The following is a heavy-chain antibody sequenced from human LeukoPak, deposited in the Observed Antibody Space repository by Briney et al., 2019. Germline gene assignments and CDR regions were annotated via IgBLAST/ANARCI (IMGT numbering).Heavy chain of an antibody. CDR1: GFTFSSYG. V-gene: IGHV3-30*18. Sequence: GGSLRLSCAASGFTFSSYGMHWVRQAPGKGLEWVAVISYDGSNKYYADSVKGRFTISRDNSKNTLYLQMNSLRAKDTAVYYCAKEKSDYYDSSGYLWSWDYWGQGTLVTVSS. D-gene: IGHD3-22*01. J-gene: IGHJ4*02. CDR3: AKEKSDYYDSSGYLWSWDY. CDR2: ISYDGSNK.